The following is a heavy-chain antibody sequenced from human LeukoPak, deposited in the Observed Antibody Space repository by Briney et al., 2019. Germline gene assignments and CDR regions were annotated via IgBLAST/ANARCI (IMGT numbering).Heavy chain of an antibody. Sequence: SETLSLTCTVTGGSISSSSYYWGWIRPPPGKEREWIGSIYYTGSTYYNSSLKSRVTISVDTSKNQFSLKLRSVTAADTAVYYCARRIAVAGTGYFQHWGQGTLVTVSS. D-gene: IGHD6-19*01. CDR1: GGSISSSSYY. CDR2: IYYTGST. CDR3: ARRIAVAGTGYFQH. V-gene: IGHV4-39*01. J-gene: IGHJ1*01.